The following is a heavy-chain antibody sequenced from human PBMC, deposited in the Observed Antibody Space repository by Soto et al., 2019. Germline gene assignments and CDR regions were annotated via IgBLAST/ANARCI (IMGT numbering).Heavy chain of an antibody. D-gene: IGHD3-22*01. V-gene: IGHV1-69*06. Sequence: QVQLVQSGAEVKKPGSSVKVSCKASGGTFSSYAISWVRQAPGQGLEWMGGIIPIFGTANYAQKFQGRVTITADKSTSTAYMELSSLRSEETAVYYCARAPWGYDSSGYYYGHWYFDLWGRGTLVTVSS. CDR3: ARAPWGYDSSGYYYGHWYFDL. CDR1: GGTFSSYA. CDR2: IIPIFGTA. J-gene: IGHJ2*01.